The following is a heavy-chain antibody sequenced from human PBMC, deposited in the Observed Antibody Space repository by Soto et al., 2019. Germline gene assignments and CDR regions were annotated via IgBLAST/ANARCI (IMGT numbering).Heavy chain of an antibody. CDR3: ARRISAHFDY. Sequence: GGSLRLSCAASGFVFSDYYMTWIRQAPGKGLEWLTYISSSSSHTNYADPVKGRFTISRDNAKNSVYLQINSLRAEDTAVYYCARRISAHFDYWGQGTLVTVSS. J-gene: IGHJ4*02. CDR2: ISSSSSHT. V-gene: IGHV3-11*03. CDR1: GFVFSDYY.